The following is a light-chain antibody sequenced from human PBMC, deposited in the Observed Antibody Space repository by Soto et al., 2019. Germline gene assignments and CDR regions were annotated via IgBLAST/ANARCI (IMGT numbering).Light chain of an antibody. Sequence: DIVMTQSPDSLAVSLGERATINCKSSQNLLYNSNNKNYLAWYQQKPGQPPKLLIYWASTRESGVPDRFSGSGSGTDFTLTISSLQAEDVAVYYCQQYYSTPPAFGQGTKLEIK. J-gene: IGKJ2*01. CDR2: WAS. V-gene: IGKV4-1*01. CDR1: QNLLYNSNNKNY. CDR3: QQYYSTPPA.